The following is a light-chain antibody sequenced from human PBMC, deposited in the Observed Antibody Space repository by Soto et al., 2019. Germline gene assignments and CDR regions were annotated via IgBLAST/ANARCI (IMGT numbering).Light chain of an antibody. J-gene: IGKJ5*01. CDR1: QNIGYW. CDR2: KAS. V-gene: IGKV1-5*03. Sequence: DIQMTQSPSILSSSVGDRVTITCRASQNIGYWLAWYQQKPGKAPQLLIYKASSLESAVPSRFSGDGSGTEFTLTISSLQPEDFAVYYCQQYGSSPPITFGQGTRLEIK. CDR3: QQYGSSPPIT.